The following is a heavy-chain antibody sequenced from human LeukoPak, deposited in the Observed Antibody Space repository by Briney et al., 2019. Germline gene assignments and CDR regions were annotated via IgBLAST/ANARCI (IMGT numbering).Heavy chain of an antibody. CDR2: IYHSGST. J-gene: IGHJ5*02. V-gene: IGHV4-4*02. CDR1: GGSISSSNW. D-gene: IGHD2-2*01. CDR3: ARSHCSSTSCPTKGWFDP. Sequence: SETLSLTCAVSGGSISSSNWWSWFRQPPGKGLEWIGEIYHSGSTNCNPSLKSRVTISVDKSKNQFSLKLSSVTAADTAVYYCARSHCSSTSCPTKGWFDPWGQGTLVTVSS.